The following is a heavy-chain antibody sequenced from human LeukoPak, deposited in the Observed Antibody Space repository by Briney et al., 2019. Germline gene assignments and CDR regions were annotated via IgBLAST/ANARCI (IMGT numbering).Heavy chain of an antibody. J-gene: IGHJ4*02. V-gene: IGHV3-30*02. CDR3: AKGFSGRSWAFNY. Sequence: GGSLRLSCAASGFTFSSSGMHWVRRAPGKGLEWVALITDDASDKYYTDSAKGRFTLSRDNSKNTVSLQMNSLGPADTAVYYCAKGFSGRSWAFNYWGQGTLVTVSS. D-gene: IGHD5-12*01. CDR2: ITDDASDK. CDR1: GFTFSSSG.